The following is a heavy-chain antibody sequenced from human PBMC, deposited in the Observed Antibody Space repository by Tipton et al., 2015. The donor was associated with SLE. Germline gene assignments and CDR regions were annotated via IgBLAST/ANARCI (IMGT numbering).Heavy chain of an antibody. CDR3: ASGAIPYYFDY. J-gene: IGHJ4*02. CDR2: TYFRSKWVN. CDR1: GDSVSSNSDA. Sequence: GLVKPSQTLSLTCAISGDSVSSNSDAWSWIRQSPSRGLEWLGRTYFRSKWVNDYAESVKSRITINPDTSKNQFSLQLNSVTPEDTAVYYCASGAIPYYFDYWGQGTLVTVSS. D-gene: IGHD2-21*01. V-gene: IGHV6-1*01.